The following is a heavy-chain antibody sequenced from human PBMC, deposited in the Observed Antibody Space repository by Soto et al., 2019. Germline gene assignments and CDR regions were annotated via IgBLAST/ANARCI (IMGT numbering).Heavy chain of an antibody. D-gene: IGHD1-26*01. J-gene: IGHJ6*02. Sequence: TLSLTCAVSGGSISSSNWWSWVRQPPGKGLEWIGEIYHSGSTNYNPSLKSRVTISVDKSKNQFSLKLSSVTAADTAVHYCARVSGSYYYGMDVWGQGTTVTVSS. V-gene: IGHV4-4*02. CDR2: IYHSGST. CDR3: ARVSGSYYYGMDV. CDR1: GGSISSSNW.